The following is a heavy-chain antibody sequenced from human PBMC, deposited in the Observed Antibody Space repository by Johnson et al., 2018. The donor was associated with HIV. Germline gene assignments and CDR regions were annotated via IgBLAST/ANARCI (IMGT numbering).Heavy chain of an antibody. CDR3: ASASTVVDAFDI. CDR1: GFTVSSNY. Sequence: VQLVESGGGLVQPGGSLRLSCAASGFTVSSNYMSWVRQAPGKGLEWVSVIYSGGTTYYADSVKGRFTISRDNSKNTLYLQMTSLRAEDTAVYYCASASTVVDAFDIWGQGTMVTVSS. J-gene: IGHJ3*02. CDR2: IYSGGTT. D-gene: IGHD4-23*01. V-gene: IGHV3-66*01.